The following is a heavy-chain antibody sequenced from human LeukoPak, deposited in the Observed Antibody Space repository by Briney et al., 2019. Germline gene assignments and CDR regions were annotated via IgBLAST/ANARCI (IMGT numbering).Heavy chain of an antibody. J-gene: IGHJ6*03. CDR1: GGSISSGSYY. CDR2: IYTSGRT. V-gene: IGHV4-61*02. CDR3: ARDRLAIDMVTDYYYYYMDV. Sequence: SETLSLTCTVSGGSISSGSYYWSWIRQPAGKGLEWIGRIYTSGRTNYNPSLKSRVTISLDTSKNQFSLKLSSVTAADTAVYYCARDRLAIDMVTDYYYYYMDVWGKGTTVTISS. D-gene: IGHD5-18*01.